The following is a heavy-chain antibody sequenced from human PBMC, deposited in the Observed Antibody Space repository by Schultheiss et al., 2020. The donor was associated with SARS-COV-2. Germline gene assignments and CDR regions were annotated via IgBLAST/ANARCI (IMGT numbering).Heavy chain of an antibody. D-gene: IGHD6-6*01. Sequence: SETLSLTCTVSGGSISRGGYYWSWIRQHPGKGLEWIGYIYYSGSTYYNPSLKSRIFISVATSKNQFSLKLSSVTAADTAVYYCARAWPFLAAREGHWFDPWGQGTLVTVSS. V-gene: IGHV4-31*03. CDR3: ARAWPFLAAREGHWFDP. J-gene: IGHJ5*02. CDR2: IYYSGST. CDR1: GGSISRGGYY.